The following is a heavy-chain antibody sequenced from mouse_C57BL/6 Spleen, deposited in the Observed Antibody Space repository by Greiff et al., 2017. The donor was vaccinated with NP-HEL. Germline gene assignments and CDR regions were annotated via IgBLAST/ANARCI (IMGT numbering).Heavy chain of an antibody. CDR1: GYTFTDYY. V-gene: IGHV1-84*01. D-gene: IGHD1-1*01. Sequence: QVQLKESGPELVKPGASVKISCKASGYTFTDYYINWVKQRPGQGLEWIGWIYPGSGNTKYNEKFKGKATLTVDTSSSTAYMQLSSLTSEDSAVYFCAREATVVATGNYFDYWGQGTTLTVSS. J-gene: IGHJ2*01. CDR2: IYPGSGNT. CDR3: AREATVVATGNYFDY.